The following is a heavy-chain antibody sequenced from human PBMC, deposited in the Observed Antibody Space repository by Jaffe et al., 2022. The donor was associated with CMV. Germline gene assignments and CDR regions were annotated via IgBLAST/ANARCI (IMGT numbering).Heavy chain of an antibody. J-gene: IGHJ4*02. Sequence: QVQLVQSGAEVKKPGASVKVSCKASGYTFTSYGISWVRQAPGQGLEWMGWISAYNGNTNYAQKLQGRVTMTTDTSTSTAYMELRSLRSDDTAVYYCARDQDREQGYSSSWPPPEYFYFDYWGQGTLVTVSS. CDR2: ISAYNGNT. CDR3: ARDQDREQGYSSSWPPPEYFYFDY. CDR1: GYTFTSYG. V-gene: IGHV1-18*01. D-gene: IGHD6-13*01.